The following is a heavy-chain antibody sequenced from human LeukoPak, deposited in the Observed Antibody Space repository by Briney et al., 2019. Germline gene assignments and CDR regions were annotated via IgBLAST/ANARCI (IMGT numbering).Heavy chain of an antibody. CDR1: GGSFSSYY. CDR2: IYTSGST. CDR3: ARLSRIFGVGLYYFDY. J-gene: IGHJ4*02. Sequence: PSETLSLTCTVSGGSFSSYYWSWIRQPAGKGLEWIGRIYTSGSTNYNPSLKSRVTMSLDTSKNQFSLKLSSVTAADTAVYYCARLSRIFGVGLYYFDYWGQGTLVTVSS. D-gene: IGHD3-3*01. V-gene: IGHV4-4*07.